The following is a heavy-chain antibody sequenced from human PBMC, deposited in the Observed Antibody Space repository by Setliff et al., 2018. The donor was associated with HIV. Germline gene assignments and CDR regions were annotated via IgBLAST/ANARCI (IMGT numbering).Heavy chain of an antibody. Sequence: SETLSLTCTVSGGSISSGDYYWSWIRQPPGKGLEWIGYIYYTGSTYYNPSLKSRVTISVDTSTTQFSLKLGSVTAADTALYYCARGRFHRLHRPYSGSGSLGIQYFDYWGQGTLVTVSS. D-gene: IGHD3-10*01. J-gene: IGHJ4*02. V-gene: IGHV4-30-4*08. CDR2: IYYTGST. CDR1: GGSISSGDYY. CDR3: ARGRFHRLHRPYSGSGSLGIQYFDY.